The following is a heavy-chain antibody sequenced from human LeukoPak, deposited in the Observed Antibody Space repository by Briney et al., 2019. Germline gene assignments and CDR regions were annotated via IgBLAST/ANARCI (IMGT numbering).Heavy chain of an antibody. CDR3: AREARGDDYFDL. CDR1: GFTFTTYW. J-gene: IGHJ2*01. CDR2: IKQDGSDK. Sequence: GGSLRLSCAASGFTFTTYWMSWVRQAPGKRLEWVANIKQDGSDKYYVDSVKGRFTISRDNAKNSLYLQMNSLRAEDAAVYYCAREARGDDYFDLWGRGTLVTVSS. D-gene: IGHD4-17*01. V-gene: IGHV3-7*05.